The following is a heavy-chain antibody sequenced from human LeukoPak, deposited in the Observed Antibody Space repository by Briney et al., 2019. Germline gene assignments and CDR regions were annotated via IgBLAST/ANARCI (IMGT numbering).Heavy chain of an antibody. CDR1: GFTFTDFW. V-gene: IGHV3-7*01. CDR2: IRPDGSDK. CDR3: SGRDSSRNPWAY. J-gene: IGHJ4*01. Sequence: GGSLRLSCVSSGFTFTDFWMNWVRQAPGRGLEWVANIRPDGSDKYYVDSVKGRSTISRDNARNSVYLQMNSLTAEGTGVYYCSGRDSSRNPWAYWGRGTLVSVSS. D-gene: IGHD2-2*01.